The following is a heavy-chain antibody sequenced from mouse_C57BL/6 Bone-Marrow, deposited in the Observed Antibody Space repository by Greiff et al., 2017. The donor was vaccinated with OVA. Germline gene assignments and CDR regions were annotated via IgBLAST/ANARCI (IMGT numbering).Heavy chain of an antibody. CDR3: ARVYDYDPWFAY. CDR2: INPNNGGT. J-gene: IGHJ3*01. Sequence: VQLKQSGPELVKPGASVKMSCKASGYTFTDYNMHWVKQSHGKSLEWIGYINPNNGGTSYNQKFKGKATLTVNKSSSTAYMELRSLTSEDSAVYYCARVYDYDPWFAYWGQGTLVTVSA. D-gene: IGHD2-4*01. CDR1: GYTFTDYN. V-gene: IGHV1-22*01.